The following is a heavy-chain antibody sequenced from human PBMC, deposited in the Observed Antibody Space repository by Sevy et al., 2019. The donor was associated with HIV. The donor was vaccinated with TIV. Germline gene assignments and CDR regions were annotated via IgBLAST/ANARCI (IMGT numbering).Heavy chain of an antibody. J-gene: IGHJ4*02. D-gene: IGHD6-6*01. CDR3: ARSYSSSFNFDY. Sequence: GRSLRLSCAASGFTFSSYSMNWVRQAPGKGLEWVSSISSSSSYIYYADSVKGRFTISRDNAKNSLYLQMNSLRAEDTAVYYCARSYSSSFNFDYWGQGTLVTVSS. V-gene: IGHV3-21*01. CDR2: ISSSSSYI. CDR1: GFTFSSYS.